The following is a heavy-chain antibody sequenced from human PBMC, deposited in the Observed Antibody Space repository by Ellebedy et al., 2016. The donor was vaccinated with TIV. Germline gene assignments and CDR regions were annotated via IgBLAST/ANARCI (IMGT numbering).Heavy chain of an antibody. Sequence: AALVKVSCKASGYRFDSYALTWVREAPGQGLEWMGWISTYNGKTNYAQNFQGRVTLTTDTSTSTAYMELRSLTSDDTAVYFCARVSAVTAHFDHWGQGSLVTVSS. CDR3: ARVSAVTAHFDH. CDR1: GYRFDSYA. CDR2: ISTYNGKT. D-gene: IGHD2-21*02. J-gene: IGHJ4*02. V-gene: IGHV1-18*01.